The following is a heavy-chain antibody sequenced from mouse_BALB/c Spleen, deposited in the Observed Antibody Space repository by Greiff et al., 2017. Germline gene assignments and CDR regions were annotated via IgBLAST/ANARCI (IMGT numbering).Heavy chain of an antibody. D-gene: IGHD2-1*01. CDR2: INPDSSTI. V-gene: IGHV4-1*02. J-gene: IGHJ3*01. CDR1: GFDFSRYW. Sequence: EVKLMESGGGLVQPGGSLKLSCAASGFDFSRYWMSWVRQAPGKGLEWIGEINPDSSTINYTPSLKDKFIISRDNAKNTLYLQMSKVRSEDTALYYCARPRGNYVGWFAYWGQGTLVTVSA. CDR3: ARPRGNYVGWFAY.